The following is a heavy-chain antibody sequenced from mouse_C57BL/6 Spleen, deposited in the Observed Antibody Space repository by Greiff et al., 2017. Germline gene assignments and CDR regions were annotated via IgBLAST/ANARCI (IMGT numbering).Heavy chain of an antibody. CDR2: ISNGGGST. D-gene: IGHD2-12*01. CDR3: ARDDGDY. J-gene: IGHJ2*01. Sequence: EVKVVESGGGLVQPGGSLKLSCAASGFTFSDYYMYWVRQTPEKRLEWVAYISNGGGSTYYPDTVKGRFTISRDNAKNTLYLQMSRLKSEDTAMYYCARDDGDYWGQGTTLTVSS. CDR1: GFTFSDYY. V-gene: IGHV5-12*01.